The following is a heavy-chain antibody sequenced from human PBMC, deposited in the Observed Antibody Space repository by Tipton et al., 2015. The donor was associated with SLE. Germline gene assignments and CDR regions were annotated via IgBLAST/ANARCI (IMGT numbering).Heavy chain of an antibody. D-gene: IGHD2-2*01. CDR1: GGSISSHY. J-gene: IGHJ3*02. V-gene: IGHV4-59*11. CDR2: IYYSGST. CDR3: ARGRYDQDAFDI. Sequence: TLSLTCTVSGGSISSHYWSWIRQPPGKGLEWIGYIYYSGSTNYNPSLKSRVTISVDTSKNQFSLKLSSVTAADTAVYYCARGRYDQDAFDIWGQGTMVTVSS.